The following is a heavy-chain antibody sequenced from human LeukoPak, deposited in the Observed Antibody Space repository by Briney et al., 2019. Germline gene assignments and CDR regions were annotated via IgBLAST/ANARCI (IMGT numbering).Heavy chain of an antibody. CDR2: ISWNSGSI. V-gene: IGHV3-9*01. CDR1: GFTFDDYA. J-gene: IGHJ4*02. D-gene: IGHD3-22*01. CDR3: AKDRYYDSSGYPIFDY. Sequence: GRSLRLSCAASGFTFDDYAMHWVRQAPGKGLEWVSGISWNSGSIGYADSVKGRFTISRDNAKNSLYLQMNSLRAEDTALYYCAKDRYYDSSGYPIFDYWGQGTLVTVSS.